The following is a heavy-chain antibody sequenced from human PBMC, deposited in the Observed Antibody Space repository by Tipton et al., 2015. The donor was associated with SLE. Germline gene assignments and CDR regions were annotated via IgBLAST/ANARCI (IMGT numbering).Heavy chain of an antibody. D-gene: IGHD6-19*01. CDR1: GGSISSSRYY. Sequence: TLSLTCTVSGGSISSSRYYWGWIRQPPGKGLEWIGSIYHSGTAYYNPSLKSRVTISVDTSKNQFSLKLSSVTAADMAVYYCARLAVAEKDVWGQGTTVTVSS. CDR2: IYHSGTA. V-gene: IGHV4-39*07. J-gene: IGHJ6*02. CDR3: ARLAVAEKDV.